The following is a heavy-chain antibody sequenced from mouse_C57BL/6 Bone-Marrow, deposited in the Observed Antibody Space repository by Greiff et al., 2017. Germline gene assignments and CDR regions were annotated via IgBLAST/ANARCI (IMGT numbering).Heavy chain of an antibody. CDR1: GFTFSSYA. CDR2: ISSGGDYI. V-gene: IGHV5-9-1*02. J-gene: IGHJ4*01. Sequence: DVMLVESGEGLVKPGGSLKLSCAASGFTFSSYAMSWVRQTPEKRLEWVAYISSGGDYIYYAATLKGRFTISRDNARNTLYLQMSSLKSEDPAMYYCTRRGQLRLYYYAMDYWGQGTSVTVSS. CDR3: TRRGQLRLYYYAMDY. D-gene: IGHD3-2*02.